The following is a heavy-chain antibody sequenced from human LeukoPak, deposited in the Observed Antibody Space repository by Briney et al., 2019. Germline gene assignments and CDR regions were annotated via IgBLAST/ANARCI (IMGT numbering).Heavy chain of an antibody. V-gene: IGHV3-11*04. D-gene: IGHD3-3*01. CDR1: GFIFSDYY. J-gene: IGHJ4*02. Sequence: KTGGSLRLSCAASGFIFSDYYMSWIRQASGKGLEWVSYISSSGGTTYYADSVKGRFTISRDNARDSLYLQMNSLRAEDTAVYYCARDPEEDDFWSGYYRHFDYWGQGTLVTVSS. CDR2: ISSSGGTT. CDR3: ARDPEEDDFWSGYYRHFDY.